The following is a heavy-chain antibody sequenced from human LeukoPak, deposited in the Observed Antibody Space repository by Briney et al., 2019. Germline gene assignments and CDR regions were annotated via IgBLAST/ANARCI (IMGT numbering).Heavy chain of an antibody. CDR3: ASTYSSNNYYYYHVDV. D-gene: IGHD6-13*01. V-gene: IGHV3-7*01. J-gene: IGHJ6*03. CDR2: IKQDGSEK. CDR1: GFTFSSYW. Sequence: PGGSLRLSCAASGFTFSSYWMSWVRQAPGKGLEWVANIKQDGSEKYYVDSVKGRFTISRDNAKNSLDLQMNSLRAEDTAVYYCASTYSSNNYYYYHVDVWGKGTTVTVSS.